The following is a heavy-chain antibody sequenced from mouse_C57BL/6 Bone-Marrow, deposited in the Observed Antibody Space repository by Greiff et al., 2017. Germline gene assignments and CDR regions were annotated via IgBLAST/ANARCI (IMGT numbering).Heavy chain of an antibody. CDR1: GYTFTSYC. D-gene: IGHD1-1*01. CDR2: IDPSDSYT. J-gene: IGHJ1*03. Sequence: QVQLQQPGAELVMPGASVKLSCKASGYTFTSYCMHWVKQRPGQGLEWIGKIDPSDSYTNYNQKFKGKATLTVDKSSSTAYMQLGSLTSEDSAGYDCARGPSTVVEGWYFDAGGTGTTVTVSS. V-gene: IGHV1-69*01. CDR3: ARGPSTVVEGWYFDA.